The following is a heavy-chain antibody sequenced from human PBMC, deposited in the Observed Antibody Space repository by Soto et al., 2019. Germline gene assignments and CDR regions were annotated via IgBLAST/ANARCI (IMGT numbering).Heavy chain of an antibody. Sequence: QVQLVQSGPEVKKPGASVKVSCKASGYTFTSYYMHWVRQAPGQGPEWMGIFSPSGGSTTYAQKFQGRVTMTGDTSTSTVYMELSSLRSEDTAVYYCARDGPSGSYNLDYWGQGTLVTVSS. J-gene: IGHJ4*02. CDR2: FSPSGGST. D-gene: IGHD1-26*01. CDR3: ARDGPSGSYNLDY. CDR1: GYTFTSYY. V-gene: IGHV1-46*01.